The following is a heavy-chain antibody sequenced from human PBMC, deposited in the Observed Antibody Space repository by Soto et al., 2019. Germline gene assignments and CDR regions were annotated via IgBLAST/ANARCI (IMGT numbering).Heavy chain of an antibody. J-gene: IGHJ4*02. V-gene: IGHV4-59*01. CDR3: ARRYGSVFDY. D-gene: IGHD6-19*01. CDR1: GGSINNYY. CDR2: FYYSGST. Sequence: QVQLQESGPGLVKPSETLSLTCTVSGGSINNYYWSWIRQPPGKGLEWIGYFYYSGSTNYNPSLKSRVTISVDTSKNQFSLKLSSVTAADTAVYYCARRYGSVFDYWGQGTLVTVSS.